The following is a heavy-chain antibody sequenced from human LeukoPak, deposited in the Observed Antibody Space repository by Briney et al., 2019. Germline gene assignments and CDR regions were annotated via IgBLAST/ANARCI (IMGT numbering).Heavy chain of an antibody. J-gene: IGHJ2*01. Sequence: SETLSLTCTVSGGSISSGNYYWRWIRQPAGKGLEWIGRIYTSGSTNYNPSLKSRVTISVDTSKNQFSLKLTSVTAADTAVYYCASDQGYGGHLYFDLWGRGTLVTVSS. CDR2: IYTSGST. D-gene: IGHD5-12*01. V-gene: IGHV4-61*02. CDR1: GGSISSGNYY. CDR3: ASDQGYGGHLYFDL.